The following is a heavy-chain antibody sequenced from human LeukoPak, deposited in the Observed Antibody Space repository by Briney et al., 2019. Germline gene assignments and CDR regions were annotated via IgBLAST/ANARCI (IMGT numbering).Heavy chain of an antibody. Sequence: GGSLRLSCAASGFTVSSNYMSWVRQAPGKGLEWVSVIYSGGSTYYADSVKGRFTISRDNSKNTLYLQMNSLRAEDTAVYYCARDLRPVTTPDYWGQGTLVTVSS. CDR3: ARDLRPVTTPDY. CDR1: GFTVSSNY. J-gene: IGHJ4*02. CDR2: IYSGGST. V-gene: IGHV3-66*01. D-gene: IGHD4-17*01.